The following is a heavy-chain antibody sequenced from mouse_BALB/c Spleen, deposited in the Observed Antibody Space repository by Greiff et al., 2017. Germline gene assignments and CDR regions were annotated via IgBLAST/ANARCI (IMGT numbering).Heavy chain of an antibody. J-gene: IGHJ4*01. V-gene: IGHV5-6*01. CDR2: ISSGGSYT. CDR3: ARQNYRSPGAMDD. D-gene: IGHD2-14*01. CDR1: GFTFSSYG. Sequence: EVHLVESGGDLVKPGGSLKLSCAASGFTFSSYGMSWVRQTPDKRLEWVATISSGGSYTYYPDSVKGRFTISRDNAKNTLYLQMSSLKAEDTAMYYCARQNYRSPGAMDDWGQGTSVTVSS.